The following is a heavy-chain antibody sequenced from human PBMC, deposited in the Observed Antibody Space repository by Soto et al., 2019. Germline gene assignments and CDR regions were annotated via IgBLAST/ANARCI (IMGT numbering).Heavy chain of an antibody. Sequence: GGSLRLSCAASGFTFSSYAMSWVRQAPGKGLEWVSIISGSGGSTYYADSVKGRFTISRDNSKNTLYLQMNSLRAEDTAVYYCAEEYGSSWYSYYGMDVWGQGTTVTVSS. J-gene: IGHJ6*02. CDR3: AEEYGSSWYSYYGMDV. CDR2: ISGSGGST. CDR1: GFTFSSYA. D-gene: IGHD6-13*01. V-gene: IGHV3-23*01.